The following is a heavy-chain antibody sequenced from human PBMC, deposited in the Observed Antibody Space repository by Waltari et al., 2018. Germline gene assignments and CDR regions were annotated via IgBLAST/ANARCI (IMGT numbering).Heavy chain of an antibody. J-gene: IGHJ4*02. D-gene: IGHD5-12*01. V-gene: IGHV4-38-2*01. CDR1: GYSISSGYY. CDR3: ARSRWLQLRGFDY. Sequence: QVQLQESGPGLVKPSETLSLTCAVSGYSISSGYYWGWIRQPPGKGLEWIGSIYHSGSTYYNPSLKSRVTRSVDTSKNQFSLKLSSVTAADTAVYYCARSRWLQLRGFDYWGQGTLVTVSS. CDR2: IYHSGST.